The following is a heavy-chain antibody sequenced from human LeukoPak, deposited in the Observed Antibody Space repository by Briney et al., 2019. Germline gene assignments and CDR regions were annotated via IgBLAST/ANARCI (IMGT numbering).Heavy chain of an antibody. Sequence: GGSLRLSCAASGFIFSSYGMHWVRQAPGKGLEWVAVISFDGSEKYYADSLKGRFTISRDNSKNTLYLQMNSLRAEDTAVYYCARDPASLAVAGTGSVDYWGQGTLVTVSS. J-gene: IGHJ4*02. CDR1: GFIFSSYG. CDR2: ISFDGSEK. CDR3: ARDPASLAVAGTGSVDY. V-gene: IGHV3-30*03. D-gene: IGHD6-19*01.